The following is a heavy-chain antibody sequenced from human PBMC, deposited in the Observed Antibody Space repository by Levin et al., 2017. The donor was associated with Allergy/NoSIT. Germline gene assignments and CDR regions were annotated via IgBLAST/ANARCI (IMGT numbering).Heavy chain of an antibody. D-gene: IGHD5-18*01. CDR1: GFTFSDYY. V-gene: IGHV3-11*01. CDR3: ARAYSRGLGIVDF. CDR2: ISTSDNTM. J-gene: IGHJ4*02. Sequence: GGSLRLSCAASGFTFSDYYMNWIRQAPGKGLEWVSYISTSDNTMYYADSVKGRFTISRDNAKNSLYLQMNSLRLEDTAVYYCARAYSRGLGIVDFWGQGTLVTVSS.